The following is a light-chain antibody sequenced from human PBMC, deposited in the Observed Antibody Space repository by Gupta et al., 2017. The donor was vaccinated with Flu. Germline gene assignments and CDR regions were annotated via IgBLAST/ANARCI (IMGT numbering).Light chain of an antibody. V-gene: IGKV3-11*01. CDR2: DVS. J-gene: IGKJ4*01. Sequence: GERATLSGRSSQRVGGHFAWYQQKPGQAPRLVIYDVSNRATGIPARFSGSGSGTDFTLTISSLEPEDFAVYYCQQRANWPLTFGGGTNVEIK. CDR3: QQRANWPLT. CDR1: QRVGGH.